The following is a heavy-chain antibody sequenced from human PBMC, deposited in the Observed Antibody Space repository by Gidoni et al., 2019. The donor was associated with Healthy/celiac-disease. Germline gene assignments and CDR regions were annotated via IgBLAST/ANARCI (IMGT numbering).Heavy chain of an antibody. D-gene: IGHD6-19*01. CDR2: IYWDDDK. Sequence: QLTLKESAPTLLNPTQPLTLTFTFSGFSLTTSGVRVGWIRQPPGKALEWLALIYWDDDKRYRPSLKSRLTITKDTSKNQVVLTMTNMDPVDTATYYCARIVGYSSGWYVRGLGPDAVDIWGQGTMVTVSS. CDR1: GFSLTTSGVR. J-gene: IGHJ3*02. V-gene: IGHV2-5*02. CDR3: ARIVGYSSGWYVRGLGPDAVDI.